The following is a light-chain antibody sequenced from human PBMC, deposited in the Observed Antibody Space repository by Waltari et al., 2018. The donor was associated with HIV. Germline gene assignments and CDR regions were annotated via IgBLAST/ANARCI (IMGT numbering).Light chain of an antibody. CDR3: QQYNSYPWT. CDR2: KAS. J-gene: IGKJ2*02. CDR1: QSISSW. V-gene: IGKV1-5*03. Sequence: DIQMTQSPSTLSASVGDRVTITCRASQSISSWLAWYQQKPGKAPKLLIYKASSLESGVPSRLSGSGSGTEVTLTISSLQPDDFATYYCQQYNSYPWTFGQGTKLEIK.